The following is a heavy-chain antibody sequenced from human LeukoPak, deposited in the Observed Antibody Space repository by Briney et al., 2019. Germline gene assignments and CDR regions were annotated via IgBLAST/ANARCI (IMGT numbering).Heavy chain of an antibody. CDR1: GFTFSSYE. D-gene: IGHD1-26*01. Sequence: GGSLRLSCAASGFTFSSYEMNWVRQAPGKGLEGVSYISSSGSTIYYADSVKGRFTISRDNAKNSLYLQMKSLRAEDTAVYYCARDGGVSRNYYGNAVGSWFDSWGQGTLITVSS. CDR2: ISSSGSTI. CDR3: ARDGGVSRNYYGNAVGSWFDS. V-gene: IGHV3-48*03. J-gene: IGHJ5*01.